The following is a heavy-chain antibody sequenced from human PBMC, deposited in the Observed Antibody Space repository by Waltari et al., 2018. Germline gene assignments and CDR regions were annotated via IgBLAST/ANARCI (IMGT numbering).Heavy chain of an antibody. Sequence: QVQLQQWGAGLLKPSETLSLTCAVSGGSFSGYYRSWIRQPPGKGLEWVGKIDHSRSINYSPSLKSRVTKSVDTSKNQFSLKLSSVTAADTAVYYCARLAAAGPASYYYYGMDVWGQGTTVTVSS. V-gene: IGHV4-34*01. CDR3: ARLAAAGPASYYYYGMDV. J-gene: IGHJ6*02. D-gene: IGHD6-13*01. CDR1: GGSFSGYY. CDR2: IDHSRSI.